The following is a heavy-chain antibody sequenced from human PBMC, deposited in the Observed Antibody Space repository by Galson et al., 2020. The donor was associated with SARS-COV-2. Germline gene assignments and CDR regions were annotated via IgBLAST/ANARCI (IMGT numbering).Heavy chain of an antibody. CDR2: IYHSGST. D-gene: IGHD1-7*01. Sequence: SETLSLTCAVSGGSISSSNWWCWVRQPPGKGLEWIGEIYHSGSTNYNPSLKSRVTISVNKSKTQFSLKLGYVTAADTAVYYCSRGGSGTTGLDYWGQGTLVTVSS. V-gene: IGHV4-4*02. CDR3: SRGGSGTTGLDY. CDR1: GGSISSSNW. J-gene: IGHJ4*02.